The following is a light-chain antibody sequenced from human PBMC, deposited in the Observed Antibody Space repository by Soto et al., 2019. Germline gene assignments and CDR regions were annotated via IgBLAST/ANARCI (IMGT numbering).Light chain of an antibody. CDR2: GNS. Sequence: QSVLTQPPSVSGAPGQRVTISCTGSSSNIGAGYDVHWYQQLPGTAPKLLIHGNSNRPSGVPDRFSGAKSGTSASLAITGLQAEDEADYYCQSYDSSLSGWVFGGGTKLTVL. CDR3: QSYDSSLSGWV. J-gene: IGLJ3*02. V-gene: IGLV1-40*01. CDR1: SSNIGAGYD.